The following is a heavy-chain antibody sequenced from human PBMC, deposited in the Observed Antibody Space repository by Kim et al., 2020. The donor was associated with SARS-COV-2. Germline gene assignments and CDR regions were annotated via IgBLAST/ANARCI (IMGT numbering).Heavy chain of an antibody. D-gene: IGHD5-18*01. CDR3: ARQDTAMVTSPYYGMDV. Sequence: LKSRVTISVDTSKNQFSLKLSSVTAADTAVYYCARQDTAMVTSPYYGMDVWGQGTTVTVSS. V-gene: IGHV4-39*01. J-gene: IGHJ6*02.